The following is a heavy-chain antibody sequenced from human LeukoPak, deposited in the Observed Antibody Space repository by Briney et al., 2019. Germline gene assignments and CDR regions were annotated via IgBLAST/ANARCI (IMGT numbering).Heavy chain of an antibody. CDR2: INHRGST. J-gene: IGHJ6*02. CDR3: AGGRTGTMVRGGTYYYGMDV. Sequence: KPSETLSLTCAVYGGSFSGYYWSWIRQPPGKGLEWIGEINHRGSTNYKPSLKSRVTISVDTSKNQLSLRLTSVTAADTAVYYCAGGRTGTMVRGGTYYYGMDVWGQGTTVTVSS. D-gene: IGHD3-10*01. V-gene: IGHV4-34*01. CDR1: GGSFSGYY.